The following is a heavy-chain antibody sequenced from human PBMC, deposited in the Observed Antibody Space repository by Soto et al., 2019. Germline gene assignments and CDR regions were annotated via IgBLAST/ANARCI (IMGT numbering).Heavy chain of an antibody. V-gene: IGHV3-66*01. CDR2: IYAAGST. D-gene: IGHD1-1*01. CDR3: ASDIFKTGATGVFDI. J-gene: IGHJ3*02. Sequence: EVQLVESGGGLVQPGGSLRLSCAASGFTVSGNYMSWVRQAPGQGLEWVSVIYAAGSTHYIDSVNGSFTISRDNSKNTLYLQMNSLRAEDTAVYYCASDIFKTGATGVFDIWGQGTRVTVSS. CDR1: GFTVSGNY.